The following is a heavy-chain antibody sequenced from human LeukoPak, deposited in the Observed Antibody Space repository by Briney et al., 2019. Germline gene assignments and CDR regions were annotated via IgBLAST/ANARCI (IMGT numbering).Heavy chain of an antibody. CDR1: GGSISSYY. CDR2: IYYSGST. CDR3: ASTPYYYGSGTPGNAFDI. Sequence: SETLSLTCTVSGGSISSYYWSWIRQPPGKGLEWIGYIYYSGSTNYNPSLKSRVTISVDTSKNQFSLKLSSVTAADTAVYYCASTPYYYGSGTPGNAFDIWGQGTMVTVSS. D-gene: IGHD3-10*01. V-gene: IGHV4-59*08. J-gene: IGHJ3*02.